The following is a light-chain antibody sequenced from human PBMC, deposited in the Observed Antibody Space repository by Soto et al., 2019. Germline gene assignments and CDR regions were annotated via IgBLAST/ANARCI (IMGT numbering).Light chain of an antibody. CDR2: SDY. Sequence: QSALTQPPSASGNPGQRVTISCSGSSSNIGSNNVNWYQQLPGTAPKLLIYSDYLRPSGVPDRFSGSKSGTSASLAISGLQSEDEADYYCAAWDDSLIWVFGGGTKLTVL. CDR1: SSNIGSNN. J-gene: IGLJ3*02. CDR3: AAWDDSLIWV. V-gene: IGLV1-44*01.